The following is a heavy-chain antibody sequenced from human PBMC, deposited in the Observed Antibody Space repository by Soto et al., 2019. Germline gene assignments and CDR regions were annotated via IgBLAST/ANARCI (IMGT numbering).Heavy chain of an antibody. D-gene: IGHD1-26*01. V-gene: IGHV1-2*02. CDR2: INPKSRGT. CDR1: GYTFTDYF. CDR3: ARVTLREGNWFDP. Sequence: ASVKVSCKASGYTFTDYFIHWVRQAPGQGFEWMGWINPKSRGTTYAQKFQGRVTMTRDTSNTTAYMELRGLRSDDTAIYYCARVTLREGNWFDPWGQGTLGTVSS. J-gene: IGHJ5*02.